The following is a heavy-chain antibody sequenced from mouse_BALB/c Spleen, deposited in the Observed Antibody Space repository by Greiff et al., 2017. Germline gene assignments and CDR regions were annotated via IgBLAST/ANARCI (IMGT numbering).Heavy chain of an antibody. J-gene: IGHJ3*01. D-gene: IGHD2-4*01. CDR1: GYSFTGYY. V-gene: IGHV1-39*01. CDR3: GVYYDYDGAWFAY. CDR2: IDPYYGGT. Sequence: EVQLQESGPELEKPGASVKISCKASGYSFTGYYMNWVKQSNGKSLEWIGNIDPYYGGTSYNQKFKGKATLTVDKSSSTAYMQLKSLTSEDSAVYYCGVYYDYDGAWFAYWGQGTLVTVSA.